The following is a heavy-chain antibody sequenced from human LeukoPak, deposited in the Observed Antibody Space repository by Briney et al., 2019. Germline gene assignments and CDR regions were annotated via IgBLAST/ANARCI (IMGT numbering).Heavy chain of an antibody. J-gene: IGHJ5*02. Sequence: SETLSLTCAVYGWSFNDYYWNWIRQPPGKGLEWIGEINARGDTNYNPSLKSRVTISVDTSKKQFSLRLTSMIAADTALYYCARGQVPAARGYNWFDPWGQGNLVTVSS. CDR1: GWSFNDYY. CDR3: ARGQVPAARGYNWFDP. CDR2: INARGDT. D-gene: IGHD2-2*01. V-gene: IGHV4-34*01.